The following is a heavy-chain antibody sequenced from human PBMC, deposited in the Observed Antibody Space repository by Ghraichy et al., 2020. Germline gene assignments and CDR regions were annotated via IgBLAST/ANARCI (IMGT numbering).Heavy chain of an antibody. CDR1: GGSFSGYY. J-gene: IGHJ4*02. Sequence: SETLSLTCAVYGGSFSGYYWSWIRQPPGKGLEWIGEINHSGSTNYNPSLKSRVTISVDTSKNQFSLKLSSVTAADTAVYYCAREEEQQLVYDYWGQGTLVTVSS. D-gene: IGHD6-13*01. V-gene: IGHV4-34*01. CDR3: AREEEQQLVYDY. CDR2: INHSGST.